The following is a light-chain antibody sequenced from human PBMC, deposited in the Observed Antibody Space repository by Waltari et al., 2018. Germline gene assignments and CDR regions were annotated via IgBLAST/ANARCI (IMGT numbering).Light chain of an antibody. CDR2: KIF. CDR1: QSLVNSDGNTF. CDR3: MQGTPWPRT. V-gene: IGKV2-30*01. J-gene: IGKJ1*01. Sequence: DVVMTQSPLSLPVTLGQPASISCRSSQSLVNSDGNTFLYWFHQGPGQSPRRLIYKIFNREPGVPDRFSGSGSGTDFHMKIRRVEAEDVGVYYCMQGTPWPRTFGPGTRVEIK.